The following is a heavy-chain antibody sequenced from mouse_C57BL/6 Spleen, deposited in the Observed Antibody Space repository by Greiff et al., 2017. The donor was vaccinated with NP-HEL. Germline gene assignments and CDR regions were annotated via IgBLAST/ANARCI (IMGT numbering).Heavy chain of an antibody. D-gene: IGHD3-3*01. Sequence: QVQLQQPGAELVMPGASVKLSCKASGYTFTSYWMHWVKQRPGQGLEWIGEIDPSDSYTNYNQKFKGKSTLTVDKSSSTAYMQLSSLTSEDSAVYYCARAGRGCDYWGQGTTLTVSS. J-gene: IGHJ2*01. CDR1: GYTFTSYW. V-gene: IGHV1-69*01. CDR3: ARAGRGCDY. CDR2: IDPSDSYT.